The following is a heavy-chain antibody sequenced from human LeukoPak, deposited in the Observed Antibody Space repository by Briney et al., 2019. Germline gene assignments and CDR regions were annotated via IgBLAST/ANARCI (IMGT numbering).Heavy chain of an antibody. CDR2: INHSGST. CDR1: GGSFSGYY. D-gene: IGHD5-18*01. V-gene: IGHV4-34*01. J-gene: IGHJ3*02. CDR3: ARVDTAMVRVDAFDI. Sequence: PSETLSLTCAVYGGSFSGYYWSWIRQPPGKGLEWIGEINHSGSTNYNPSLKSRVTISVDTSENQFSLKLSSVTAADTAVYYCARVDTAMVRVDAFDIWGQGTMVTVSS.